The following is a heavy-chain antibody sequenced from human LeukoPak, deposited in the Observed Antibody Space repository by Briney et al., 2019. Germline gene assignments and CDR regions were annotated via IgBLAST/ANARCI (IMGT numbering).Heavy chain of an antibody. D-gene: IGHD3-10*01. Sequence: PLASVKVSCKASGYTFSGYYMHWVRQAPGQGLEWMGWINPNSGGTDYAQKFQGRVTMTRDTSINTAYMELSRLRSDDTAVYYCARNDFWVREYHFDYWGQGTLVTVSS. CDR2: INPNSGGT. CDR3: ARNDFWVREYHFDY. CDR1: GYTFSGYY. V-gene: IGHV1-2*02. J-gene: IGHJ4*02.